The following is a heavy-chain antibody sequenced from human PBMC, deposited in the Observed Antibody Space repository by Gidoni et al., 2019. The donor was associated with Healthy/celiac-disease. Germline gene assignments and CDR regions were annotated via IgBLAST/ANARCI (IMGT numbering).Heavy chain of an antibody. CDR1: EGTCSRYT. CDR3: ASPPPGAGYYYGMDV. J-gene: IGHJ6*02. CDR2: IIPILGIA. D-gene: IGHD3-10*01. Sequence: QVQLVQSGAEVKKPGSSVTVSCKASEGTCSRYTISWVRQAPGQWLEWMGRIIPILGIANYAQKFQGRVTITADNSTITAYMELSSLRSEDTAVYYCASPPPGAGYYYGMDVWGQGTTVTVSS. V-gene: IGHV1-69*02.